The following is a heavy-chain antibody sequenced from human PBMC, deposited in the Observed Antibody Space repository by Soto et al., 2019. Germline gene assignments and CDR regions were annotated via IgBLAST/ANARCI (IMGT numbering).Heavy chain of an antibody. V-gene: IGHV4-59*01. J-gene: IGHJ4*02. D-gene: IGHD5-18*01. CDR3: ARLVAAMVIDY. CDR1: GGSISSYY. Sequence: PSETLSLTCTVSGGSISSYYWSWIRQPPGKGLEWIGYIYYSGSTNYNPSLKSRVTISVDTSKNQFSLKLSSVTAADTAVYYCARLVAAMVIDYWGQGTLVTVSS. CDR2: IYYSGST.